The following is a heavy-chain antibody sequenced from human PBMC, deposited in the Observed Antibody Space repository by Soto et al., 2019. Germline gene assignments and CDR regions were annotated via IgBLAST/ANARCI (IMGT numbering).Heavy chain of an antibody. D-gene: IGHD5-12*01. Sequence: GGSLRLSCAASGFTFSSYAMSWVRQAPGKGLEWVSAISGSGGSTYYADSVKGRFTISRDNSKNTLYLQMNSLRAEDTAVYYCAGLEMAQTKYYYYGMDVWGQGATVTVSS. CDR1: GFTFSSYA. J-gene: IGHJ6*02. CDR3: AGLEMAQTKYYYYGMDV. V-gene: IGHV3-23*01. CDR2: ISGSGGST.